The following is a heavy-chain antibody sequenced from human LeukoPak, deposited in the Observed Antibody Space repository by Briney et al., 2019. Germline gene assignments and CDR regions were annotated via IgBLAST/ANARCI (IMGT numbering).Heavy chain of an antibody. CDR1: AYSISSYY. D-gene: IGHD3-16*01. CDR2: IYYSGST. J-gene: IGHJ4*02. CDR3: ARDRSLLIIDY. V-gene: IGHV4-59*01. Sequence: SETLSLTCIVSAYSISSYYWSWIRQPPGKGLEWIGYIYYSGSTNYNPSLMSRVTISIDASKNHFSLKLSSVTAADTAVYYCARDRSLLIIDYWGQGTLVAVSS.